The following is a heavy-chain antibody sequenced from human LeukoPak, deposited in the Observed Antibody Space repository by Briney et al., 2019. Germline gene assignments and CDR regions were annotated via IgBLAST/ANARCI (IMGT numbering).Heavy chain of an antibody. CDR3: ARDLAGSSWSYYFDY. CDR2: ISSSSSTI. CDR1: GFTFSSYS. V-gene: IGHV3-48*02. D-gene: IGHD6-13*01. Sequence: PGESLRLSCAASGFTFSSYSMNWVRQAPGKGLEWVSYISSSSSTIYYADSVKGRFTISRDNAKNSLYLQMNSLRDEDTAVYYCARDLAGSSWSYYFDYWGQGTLVTVSS. J-gene: IGHJ4*02.